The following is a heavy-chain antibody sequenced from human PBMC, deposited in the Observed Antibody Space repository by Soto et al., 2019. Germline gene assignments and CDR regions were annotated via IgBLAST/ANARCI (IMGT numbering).Heavy chain of an antibody. D-gene: IGHD5-18*01. V-gene: IGHV4-34*01. Sequence: KPSETLSLTCAVYGGSFSGYYWSWIRQPPGKGLEWIGEINHSGSTNYNPSLKSRVTISVDTSKNQFSLKLSSVTAADTAVYYCARGGYSYGDFDYWGQGTLVTVSS. J-gene: IGHJ4*02. CDR1: GGSFSGYY. CDR2: INHSGST. CDR3: ARGGYSYGDFDY.